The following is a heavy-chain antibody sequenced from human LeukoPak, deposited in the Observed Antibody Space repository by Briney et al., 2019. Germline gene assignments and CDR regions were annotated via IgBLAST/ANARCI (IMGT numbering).Heavy chain of an antibody. Sequence: GASVKVSCKASGYTFTSYGISWVRQAPGQGLEWMGWISDYNGNTNQAQKLQGRVTMTTDTSTSTAYMELKSLRSDDTAVYYCARNPRSGGLNDYWGQGTLVTVSS. CDR1: GYTFTSYG. CDR3: ARNPRSGGLNDY. V-gene: IGHV1-18*01. J-gene: IGHJ4*02. D-gene: IGHD3-16*01. CDR2: ISDYNGNT.